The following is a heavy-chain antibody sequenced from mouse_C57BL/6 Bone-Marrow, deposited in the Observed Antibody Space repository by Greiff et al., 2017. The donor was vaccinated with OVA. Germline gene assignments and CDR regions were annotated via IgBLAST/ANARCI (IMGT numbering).Heavy chain of an antibody. CDR2: IYPRDGST. CDR1: GYTFTDHT. J-gene: IGHJ4*01. Sequence: QVQLQQSDAELVKPGASVKISCKASGYTFTDHTIHWMKQRPEQGLEWIGYIYPRDGSTKYNEKFKGKATLTADKSSSTAYMQLNSLTSEDSAVDFYARKRVHRRKAMDYWGRGTAVTVTS. CDR3: ARKRVHRRKAMDY. D-gene: IGHD5-1*01. V-gene: IGHV1-78*01.